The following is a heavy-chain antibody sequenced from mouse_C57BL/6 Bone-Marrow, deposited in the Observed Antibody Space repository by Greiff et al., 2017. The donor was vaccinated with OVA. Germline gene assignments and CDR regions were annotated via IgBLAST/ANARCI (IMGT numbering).Heavy chain of an antibody. V-gene: IGHV1-59*01. CDR1: GYTFTSYW. J-gene: IGHJ2*01. CDR3: ASQLRLRDY. D-gene: IGHD3-2*02. Sequence: QVQLQQPGAELVRPGPSVKLSCKASGYTFTSYWMHWVKQRPGQGLEWIGVIDPSDSYTNYNQKFKGKATLTVDTSSSTAYMQLSSLTSEDSAVYYCASQLRLRDYWGQGTTLTVSS. CDR2: IDPSDSYT.